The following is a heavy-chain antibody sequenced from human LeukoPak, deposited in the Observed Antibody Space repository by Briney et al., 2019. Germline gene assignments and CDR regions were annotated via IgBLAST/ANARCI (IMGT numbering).Heavy chain of an antibody. J-gene: IGHJ3*02. V-gene: IGHV3-48*01. CDR3: TRATVGPTTGHAFDI. Sequence: GGSLRLSCAASGFTFSTYSMNWVRQAPGKGLEWVSYIDSSGDIMSYADYVEGRFTISRNNADDSLYMDMNSLRAEDRAGYYCTRATVGPTTGHAFDICGQGTMVTVSS. D-gene: IGHD4-11*01. CDR2: IDSSGDIM. CDR1: GFTFSTYS.